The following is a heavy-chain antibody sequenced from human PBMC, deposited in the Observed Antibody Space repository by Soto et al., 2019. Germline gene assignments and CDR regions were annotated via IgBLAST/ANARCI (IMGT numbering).Heavy chain of an antibody. CDR1: GDSLSSNSAA. CDR3: ARGSIAVAGTGDLAFDI. Sequence: SQTLSLTCAISGDSLSSNSAAWNWIMQSPSRGLEWLGRTYYRSKWYNDYAVSVKSRITINPDTSKNQFSLQLNSVTPEDTAVYYCARGSIAVAGTGDLAFDIWGQGTMVTVSS. D-gene: IGHD6-19*01. J-gene: IGHJ3*02. CDR2: TYYRSKWYN. V-gene: IGHV6-1*01.